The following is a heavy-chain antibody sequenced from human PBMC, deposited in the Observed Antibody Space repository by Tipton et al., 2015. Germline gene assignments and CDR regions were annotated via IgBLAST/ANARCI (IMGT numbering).Heavy chain of an antibody. D-gene: IGHD3-22*01. V-gene: IGHV3-30*18. CDR3: VKDGYYYDNSGYSPLDY. Sequence: SLRLSCAASGFTFSSYAMSWVRQAPGKGLEWVALVFYDGGEKHHADSVKGRFTISRDNSKNTLYLQMSSLRAEDTAVYYCVKDGYYYDNSGYSPLDYWGQGTLVTFSS. CDR2: VFYDGGEK. CDR1: GFTFSSYA. J-gene: IGHJ4*02.